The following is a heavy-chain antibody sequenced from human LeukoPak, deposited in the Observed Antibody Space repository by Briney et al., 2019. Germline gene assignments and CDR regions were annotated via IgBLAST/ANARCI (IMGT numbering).Heavy chain of an antibody. D-gene: IGHD3-10*01. Sequence: GASVKVSCKASGGIFSSYAISWVRQAPGQGLEWMGGIIPIFGTANYAQKFQGRVTITADKSTSTAYMELSSLRSEDTAVYYCATGGSGRLYAEYFQHWGQGTLVTVSS. CDR2: IIPIFGTA. CDR3: ATGGSGRLYAEYFQH. J-gene: IGHJ1*01. V-gene: IGHV1-69*06. CDR1: GGIFSSYA.